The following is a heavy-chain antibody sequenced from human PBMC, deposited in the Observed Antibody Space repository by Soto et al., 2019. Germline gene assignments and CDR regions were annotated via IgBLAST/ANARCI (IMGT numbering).Heavy chain of an antibody. CDR2: INPNDEGT. V-gene: IGHV1-46*04. CDR1: GYTLTNYH. J-gene: IGHJ5*01. Sequence: ASVKVSCKASGYTLTNYHMHWVRQAPGQGLEWMGIINPNDEGTLYAQRLQDRVSMTRDTSTSTVYMELSSLRSEDSAVYYCARVAYQSLDSWGHGTLAPVYS. CDR3: ARVAYQSLDS. D-gene: IGHD3-16*01.